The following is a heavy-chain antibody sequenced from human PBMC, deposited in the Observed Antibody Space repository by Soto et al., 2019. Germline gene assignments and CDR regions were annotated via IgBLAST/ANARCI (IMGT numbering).Heavy chain of an antibody. J-gene: IGHJ4*02. Sequence: GGLLRLRYGVSGFTCGGLAMRWIRQAPGKGLEWVSAISGSGGSTYYADSVKGRFTISRDNSKNTLYLQMNSLRAEDTAVYYCAKLAALLWFGESNYFDYWGQGTLVTVSS. CDR1: GFTCGGLA. V-gene: IGHV3-23*01. CDR3: AKLAALLWFGESNYFDY. CDR2: ISGSGGST. D-gene: IGHD3-10*01.